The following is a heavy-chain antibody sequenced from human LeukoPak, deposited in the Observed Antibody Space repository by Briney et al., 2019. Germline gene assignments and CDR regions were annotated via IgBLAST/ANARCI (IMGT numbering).Heavy chain of an antibody. V-gene: IGHV1-69*13. CDR3: ARGRDGYNWADY. Sequence: GASVKVSCMASGGTFSSYAISWVRQAPGQGLEWMGGIIPIFGTANYAQKFQGRVTITADESTSTAYMELSSLRSEDTAVYYCARGRDGYNWADYWGQGTLVTVSS. CDR2: IIPIFGTA. CDR1: GGTFSSYA. J-gene: IGHJ4*02. D-gene: IGHD5-24*01.